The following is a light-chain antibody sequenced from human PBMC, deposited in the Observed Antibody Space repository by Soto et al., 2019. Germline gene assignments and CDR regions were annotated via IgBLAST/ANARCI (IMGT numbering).Light chain of an antibody. Sequence: QSALTQPPSASGSPGQSVTISCTGTSSDVGGFQYVSWYQQHPGKAPKVMIYEVSQRPSGVPDRFSGSKSGNTASLTVSGLQAEDEADYYCSSYTDTNTFVFGTGTKSPS. CDR1: SSDVGGFQY. J-gene: IGLJ1*01. CDR2: EVS. V-gene: IGLV2-8*01. CDR3: SSYTDTNTFV.